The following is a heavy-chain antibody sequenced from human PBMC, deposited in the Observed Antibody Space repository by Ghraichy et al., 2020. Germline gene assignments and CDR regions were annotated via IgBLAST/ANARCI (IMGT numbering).Heavy chain of an antibody. D-gene: IGHD6-13*01. Sequence: GESLNISCAASGFTFSSYAMSWVRQAPGKGLEWVSAISGSGGSTYYADSVKGRFTISRDNSKNTLYLQMNSLRAEDTAVYYCAKDSSSWLSVNWFDPWGQGTLVTVSS. J-gene: IGHJ5*02. CDR2: ISGSGGST. V-gene: IGHV3-23*01. CDR1: GFTFSSYA. CDR3: AKDSSSWLSVNWFDP.